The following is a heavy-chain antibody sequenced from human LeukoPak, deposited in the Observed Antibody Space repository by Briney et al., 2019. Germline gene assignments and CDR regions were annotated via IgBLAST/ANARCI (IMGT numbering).Heavy chain of an antibody. D-gene: IGHD3-10*01. J-gene: IGHJ6*04. Sequence: ASVKVSCKASGYTFTSYYMHWVRQAPGQGLEWMGIINPSGGSTSYAQKFQGRVTMTRDTSTSTVYMEPSSLRSEDTAVYYCARARYYGSGSYFDYGMDVWGKGTTVTVSS. V-gene: IGHV1-46*01. CDR3: ARARYYGSGSYFDYGMDV. CDR1: GYTFTSYY. CDR2: INPSGGST.